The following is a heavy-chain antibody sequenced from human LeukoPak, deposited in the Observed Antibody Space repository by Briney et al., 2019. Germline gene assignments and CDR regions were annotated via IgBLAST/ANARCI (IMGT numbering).Heavy chain of an antibody. V-gene: IGHV3-7*01. D-gene: IGHD3-10*01. CDR1: GFTFSGSW. CDR3: ARGGRGDY. CDR2: IKKDGSEK. Sequence: GGSLRLSCAASGFTFSGSWMSWVRQAPGKGLEWVANIKKDGSEKYYVDSVKGRFTISRDNAKNSLYLQMNSLRAEDTAVYYCARGGRGDYWGQGILVTVSS. J-gene: IGHJ4*02.